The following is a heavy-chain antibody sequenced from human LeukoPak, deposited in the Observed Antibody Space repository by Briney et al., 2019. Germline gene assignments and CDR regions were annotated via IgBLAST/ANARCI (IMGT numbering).Heavy chain of an antibody. CDR3: ARGFLGDAFDI. CDR1: GFTFSRYD. J-gene: IGHJ3*02. V-gene: IGHV3-13*05. Sequence: GGSLRLSCAASGFTFSRYDMHWVRQATGKGLEWVSAIGTVGDPYYPGSVKGRFTISRENARNSLYLQMNSLRAGDTAVYYCARGFLGDAFDIWGQGTMVTVSS. D-gene: IGHD3-3*01. CDR2: IGTVGDP.